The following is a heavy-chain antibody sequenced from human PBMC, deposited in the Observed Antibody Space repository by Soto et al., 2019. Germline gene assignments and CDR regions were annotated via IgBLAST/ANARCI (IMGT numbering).Heavy chain of an antibody. CDR2: IYNSVNT. V-gene: IGHV4-30-4*01. CDR1: GGSISSDYYC. D-gene: IGHD7-27*01. CDR3: ARGPSGDKVDN. Sequence: QVQLQESGPGLVKPSQTLSLTGTVSGGSISSDYYCWSWIRQSPEKGLEWIGHIYNSVNTYSNPSLSSRVTISVDTSKNHFSLKLTSVIAADTAVYYCARGPSGDKVDNWGQGTLVTVSS. J-gene: IGHJ4*02.